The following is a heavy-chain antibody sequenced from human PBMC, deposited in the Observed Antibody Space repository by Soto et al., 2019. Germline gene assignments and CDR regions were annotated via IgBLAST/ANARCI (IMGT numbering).Heavy chain of an antibody. D-gene: IGHD3-22*01. V-gene: IGHV1-69*01. CDR1: GGIFSSYA. CDR2: IIPIFGTA. Sequence: QEQLVQSGAEVKKPGSSVKVSCKASGGIFSSYAISWVRQAPGQGLEWMGGIIPIFGTANYAQKFQGRVTITADEYTNTAYMDLSSLKSEDKAIYYCARGGSGYVWFNEFWGQGTLVTVSS. CDR3: ARGGSGYVWFNEF. J-gene: IGHJ4*02.